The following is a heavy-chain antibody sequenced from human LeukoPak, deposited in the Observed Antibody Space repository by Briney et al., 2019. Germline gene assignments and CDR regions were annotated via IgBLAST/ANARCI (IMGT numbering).Heavy chain of an antibody. CDR2: ISYDGSSK. CDR1: GFTFSSDA. Sequence: GGSLRLSCAASGFTFSSDAMHWVRQAPGKGPEWLTFISYDGSSKYYADSVKGRFTISRDNSKNTLYLQMNNLRAEDTAVYYCATDRDYYDSSGYYFDYWGQGTLVTVSS. D-gene: IGHD3-22*01. CDR3: ATDRDYYDSSGYYFDY. V-gene: IGHV3-30-3*01. J-gene: IGHJ4*02.